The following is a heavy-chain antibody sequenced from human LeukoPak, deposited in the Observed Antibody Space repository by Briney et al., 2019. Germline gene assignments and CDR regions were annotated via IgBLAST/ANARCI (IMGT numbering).Heavy chain of an antibody. CDR1: GITLSNYG. D-gene: IGHD3-16*02. CDR3: ARAGGRYSPLGY. V-gene: IGHV3-7*01. Sequence: GGSLRLSCAVSGITLSNYGMSWVRQAPGKGLEWVANIKQDGSEKYYVDSVKGRFTISRDNAKNSLYLQMISLRAEDTAVYYCARAGGRYSPLGYWGQGTLATVSS. CDR2: IKQDGSEK. J-gene: IGHJ4*02.